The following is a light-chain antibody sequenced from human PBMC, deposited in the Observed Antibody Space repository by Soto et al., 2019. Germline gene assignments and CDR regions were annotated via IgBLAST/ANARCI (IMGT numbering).Light chain of an antibody. CDR2: GAS. J-gene: IGKJ1*01. Sequence: EIVLTQSPGTLSLSPGERATLSCRASQSVSSSYLAWYQQKPGQAPRLLIYGASSRATGIPDRFSGSGSGTEFTLTISRLEPEDFAVYYCQQYGSSPETFGQGPKVEIK. V-gene: IGKV3-20*01. CDR3: QQYGSSPET. CDR1: QSVSSSY.